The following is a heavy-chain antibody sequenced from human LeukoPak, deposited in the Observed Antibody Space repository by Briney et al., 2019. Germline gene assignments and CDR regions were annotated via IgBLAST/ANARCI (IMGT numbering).Heavy chain of an antibody. CDR3: ARERSGAVALGH. J-gene: IGHJ4*02. D-gene: IGHD6-19*01. CDR2: IGSSGSTI. V-gene: IGHV3-11*01. Sequence: PGGSLRLSCAAFGFTFRDYYMSWIRQAPGKGLEWVAYIGSSGSTIYYADSVKGRFTISRDNAKNSLYLQMNSLRAEDTAVYYCARERSGAVALGHWGQGTLVTVSS. CDR1: GFTFRDYY.